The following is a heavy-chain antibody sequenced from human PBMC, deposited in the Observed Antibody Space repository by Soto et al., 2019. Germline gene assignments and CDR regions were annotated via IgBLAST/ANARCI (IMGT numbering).Heavy chain of an antibody. V-gene: IGHV3-30-3*01. J-gene: IGHJ5*02. CDR1: GFTFSSYA. Sequence: PGGSLRLSCAASGFTFSSYAMHWVRQAPGKGLEWVAVISYDGSNKYYADSVKGRFTISRDNSKNTLYLQMNSLRAEDTAVYYCARDDDLGVPAAIGWLDPWGQGTLVTVSS. D-gene: IGHD2-2*01. CDR3: ARDDDLGVPAAIGWLDP. CDR2: ISYDGSNK.